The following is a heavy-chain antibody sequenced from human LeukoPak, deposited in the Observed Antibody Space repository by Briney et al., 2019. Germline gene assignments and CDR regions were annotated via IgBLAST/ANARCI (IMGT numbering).Heavy chain of an antibody. Sequence: HPGGSLRLSCADSGFTFSSYWMSWVRQAPGKGLEWVANIKEDGSEKYYVDSVKGRFTISRDNAKNSLYLQMNSLRAEDTAVYYCASGMYGWLQENLFDYWGQGTLVTVSS. D-gene: IGHD5-24*01. J-gene: IGHJ4*02. V-gene: IGHV3-7*03. CDR2: IKEDGSEK. CDR3: ASGMYGWLQENLFDY. CDR1: GFTFSSYW.